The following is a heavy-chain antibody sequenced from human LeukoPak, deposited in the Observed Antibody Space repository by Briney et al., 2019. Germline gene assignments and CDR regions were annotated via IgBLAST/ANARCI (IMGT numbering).Heavy chain of an antibody. D-gene: IGHD3-22*01. Sequence: ASVKVSCKASGYTFTSYDINWVRQATGQGLEWMGWMNPNSGNTGYAQKFQGRVTITRNTSISTAYMELSGLRSEDTAVYYCARGPPYYYDSSVPYDYWGQGTLVTVSS. CDR2: MNPNSGNT. CDR1: GYTFTSYD. V-gene: IGHV1-8*03. J-gene: IGHJ4*02. CDR3: ARGPPYYYDSSVPYDY.